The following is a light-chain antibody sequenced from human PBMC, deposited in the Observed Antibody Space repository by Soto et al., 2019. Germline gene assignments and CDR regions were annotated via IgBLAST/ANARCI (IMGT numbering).Light chain of an antibody. V-gene: IGKV3-20*01. J-gene: IGKJ4*01. CDR3: QQYASSPLLT. Sequence: EIVLTQSPGTLSLSPGETATLSCRASQTIGRTYLAWYQQKPGQAPRLLIFGTSSRATGIPERCSGSGSGRDLSLSISRLEPEDFAVYYCQQYASSPLLTFGGGTKVEIK. CDR2: GTS. CDR1: QTIGRTY.